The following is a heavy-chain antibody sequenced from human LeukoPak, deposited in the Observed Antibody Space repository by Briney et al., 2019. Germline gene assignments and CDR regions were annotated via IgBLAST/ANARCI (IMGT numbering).Heavy chain of an antibody. CDR3: ARGPQYCSSSSCSVDY. CDR2: IGTAGDT. J-gene: IGHJ4*02. Sequence: GGSLRLSCAASGFTFSSYDMHWVRQATGKGLEWVSAIGTAGDTYYPGSVKGRFTISRENAKNSLYLQMNSLRVGDTAVYYCARGPQYCSSSSCSVDYWGQGTLVTVSS. D-gene: IGHD2-2*01. CDR1: GFTFSSYD. V-gene: IGHV3-13*01.